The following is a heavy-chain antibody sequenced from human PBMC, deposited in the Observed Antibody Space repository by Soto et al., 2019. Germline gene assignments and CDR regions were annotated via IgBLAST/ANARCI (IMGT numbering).Heavy chain of an antibody. CDR1: GGSINTGGYY. CDR2: IHYSGST. Sequence: SETLSLTCTVSGGSINTGGYYWSWIRQHPGKGLEWIGYIHYSGSTYYNPSLKSRVTISVDTSKNQFSLKLSSVTAADTAVYYCASDLRAYSAYAQDHWGQGTLVTVS. CDR3: ASDLRAYSAYAQDH. J-gene: IGHJ4*02. V-gene: IGHV4-31*03. D-gene: IGHD5-12*01.